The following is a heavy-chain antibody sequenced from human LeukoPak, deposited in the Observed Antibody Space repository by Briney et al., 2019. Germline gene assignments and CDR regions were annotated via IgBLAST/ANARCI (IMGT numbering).Heavy chain of an antibody. CDR3: AKGLGYCSGGGCYPYYYYGMDV. Sequence: GGSLRLSCAASGFTFSSYGMHWVRQAPGKGLEWVAFIRYDGSNKYYADSVKGRFTISRDNSKNTLYLQMNSLRAEDTAVYYCAKGLGYCSGGGCYPYYYYGMDVWGQGTTVTVSS. D-gene: IGHD2-15*01. CDR1: GFTFSSYG. J-gene: IGHJ6*02. V-gene: IGHV3-30*02. CDR2: IRYDGSNK.